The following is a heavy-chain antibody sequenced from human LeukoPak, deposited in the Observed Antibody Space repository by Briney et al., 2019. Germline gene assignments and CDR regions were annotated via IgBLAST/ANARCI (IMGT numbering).Heavy chain of an antibody. V-gene: IGHV3-30*18. CDR2: ISYDGSNK. D-gene: IGHD3-22*01. Sequence: GGSLRLSCVVSGFTFSSYGMHWVRQAPGKGLEWVAVISYDGSNKYYADSVKGRVTISRDNSKNTLYLQMNSLRAEDTAVYYCAKRGYYYDSSGYYSRTYFDYWGQGTLVIVSS. J-gene: IGHJ4*02. CDR1: GFTFSSYG. CDR3: AKRGYYYDSSGYYSRTYFDY.